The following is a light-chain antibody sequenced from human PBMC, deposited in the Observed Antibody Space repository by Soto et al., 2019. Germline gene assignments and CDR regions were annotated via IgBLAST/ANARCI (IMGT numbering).Light chain of an antibody. CDR3: SSYTTSSTVV. CDR2: DVS. J-gene: IGLJ2*01. CDR1: SSDVGTYTY. Sequence: QSVLIQPASVSGSPGQSITISCTGTSSDVGTYTYVSWYQQHPGQAPKLIIFDVSYRPSGVSDRFSGSKSGNTASLTISGLRPEDESDYYCSSYTTSSTVVFGGGTKVTVL. V-gene: IGLV2-14*01.